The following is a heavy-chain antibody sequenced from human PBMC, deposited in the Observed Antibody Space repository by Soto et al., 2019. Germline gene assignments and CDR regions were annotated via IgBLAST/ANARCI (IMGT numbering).Heavy chain of an antibody. CDR3: ARAAPLRYSGYALDH. V-gene: IGHV1-2*02. CDR1: GYTFTDYY. Sequence: QVQLVSSGAEVKKPGASVKVSCRASGYTFTDYYIHWVRQAPGQGLQWVGWINPNSGATEYAQKFQGRVTMTRDPSISTVYMEVTRLRSDHTALYFCARAAPLRYSGYALDHWGQGTRVTVST. J-gene: IGHJ4*02. CDR2: INPNSGAT. D-gene: IGHD5-12*01.